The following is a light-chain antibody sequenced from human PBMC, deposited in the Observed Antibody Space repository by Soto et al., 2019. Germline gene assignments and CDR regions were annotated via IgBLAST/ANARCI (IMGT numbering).Light chain of an antibody. J-gene: IGLJ1*01. CDR2: DDN. CDR1: SSNIGGNS. V-gene: IGLV1-51*01. Sequence: QSVLTQPPSVSAAPGQKVTISCSGSSSNIGGNSVSWYQQLPGTAPKLLIYDDNKRPSGIPDRFSGSKSGTSATLGITGLQTGDEADYYCGSWDSSLSAYVFRTGTKVTVL. CDR3: GSWDSSLSAYV.